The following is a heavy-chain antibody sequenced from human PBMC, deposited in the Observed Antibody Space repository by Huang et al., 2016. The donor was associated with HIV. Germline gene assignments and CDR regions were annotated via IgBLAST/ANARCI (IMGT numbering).Heavy chain of an antibody. J-gene: IGHJ4*02. Sequence: QVQLEQWGAGLLKASETLSLTCAVHGGSFSGYYWNWLRQAPGKGLEWVGEINHSGNTNYHPSLKSRVNMSLDTSKSQFSLYLTSLSAADTGTYFCARRYNSRRDYWGRGTLVTVHS. D-gene: IGHD3-22*01. V-gene: IGHV4-34*02. CDR2: INHSGNT. CDR3: ARRYNSRRDY. CDR1: GGSFSGYY.